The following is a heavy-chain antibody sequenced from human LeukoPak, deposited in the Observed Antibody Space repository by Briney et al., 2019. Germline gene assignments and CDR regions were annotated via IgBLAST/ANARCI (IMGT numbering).Heavy chain of an antibody. Sequence: GRSLRLSCAASGFIFSSFGMHWVRQAPGKGLEWVAVIWYDGSRIYYGSSVKGRFTIARDNSKNTLDLQMNSLRAEDTAVYFCARGNWNYYYGMDVWGQGTTVTVSS. CDR2: IWYDGSRI. CDR3: ARGNWNYYYGMDV. D-gene: IGHD3-3*01. J-gene: IGHJ6*02. V-gene: IGHV3-33*01. CDR1: GFIFSSFG.